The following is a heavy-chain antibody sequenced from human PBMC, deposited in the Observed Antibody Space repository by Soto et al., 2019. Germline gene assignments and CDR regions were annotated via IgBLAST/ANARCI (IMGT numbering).Heavy chain of an antibody. CDR2: ISAYNGNT. CDR3: ARGTAVVAISHGSYYHYGMDV. D-gene: IGHD2-15*01. V-gene: IGHV1-18*01. J-gene: IGHJ6*02. Sequence: QVQLVQSGAEVKKPGASVKVSCKATGYTFISYGINWVRQAPGQGLEWMGWISAYNGNTKYAQKYQGRVTMTTDTSTSTAYMDVRSLRSDDTAVYYCARGTAVVAISHGSYYHYGMDVGGQGTTVTVS. CDR1: GYTFISYG.